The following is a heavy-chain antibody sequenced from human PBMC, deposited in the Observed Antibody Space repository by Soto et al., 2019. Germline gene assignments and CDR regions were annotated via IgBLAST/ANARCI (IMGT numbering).Heavy chain of an antibody. CDR1: GFTFDDYA. V-gene: IGHV3-9*01. J-gene: IGHJ4*02. CDR2: ISWNSGTI. Sequence: EVQLVESGGGLVQPGRSLRLSCAASGFTFDDYAMHWVRQAPGKGLEWVSGISWNSGTISYADSVKGRFTVSRDNAKNSLYLQMNSLRAEDTAFYYCAKDILGAADRPTYFDFWGQGTLVTVSS. CDR3: AKDILGAADRPTYFDF. D-gene: IGHD6-13*01.